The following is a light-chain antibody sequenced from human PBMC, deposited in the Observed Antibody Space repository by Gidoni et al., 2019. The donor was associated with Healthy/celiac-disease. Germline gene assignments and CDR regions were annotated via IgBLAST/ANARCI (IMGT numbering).Light chain of an antibody. V-gene: IGLV1-44*01. J-gene: IGLJ2*01. Sequence: QSVLTQPPSASGTPGQRVTISCSGSSSNIGSNTVTWYQQLPGTAPKLLIYSNNQRPSGVPDRFSGSKPGTSASLAISGLQSEDEADYYCAAWDDSLNGDVVFGGGTKLTVL. CDR1: SSNIGSNT. CDR3: AAWDDSLNGDVV. CDR2: SNN.